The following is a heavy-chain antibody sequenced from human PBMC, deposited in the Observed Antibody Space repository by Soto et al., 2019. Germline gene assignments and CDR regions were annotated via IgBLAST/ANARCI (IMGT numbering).Heavy chain of an antibody. CDR3: ASGYCSSTICQGLGFDYFDY. D-gene: IGHD2-2*01. Sequence: ASVKVSCKASGYTFTSYAMHWVRQAPGQRLEWMGWINAGNGNTKYSQKFQGRVTITRDTSASTAYMELSSLRSEDTAVYYCASGYCSSTICQGLGFDYFDYWGQGALVTVSS. CDR2: INAGNGNT. CDR1: GYTFTSYA. V-gene: IGHV1-3*01. J-gene: IGHJ4*02.